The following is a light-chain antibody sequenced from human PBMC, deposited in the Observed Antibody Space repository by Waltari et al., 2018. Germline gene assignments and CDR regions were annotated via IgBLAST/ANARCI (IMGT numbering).Light chain of an antibody. J-gene: IGLJ1*01. CDR1: GGHSAYA. Sequence: LVLTQSPSASASPGASVTLTRTLIGGHSAYAIAWHPQHPEKGPRFLMKVTSDGRQNKGDGIPDRFSGSSSGAERYLTISSLQSEDEADYYCQTWASGLYVFGTGTKVTVV. V-gene: IGLV4-69*01. CDR2: VTSDGRQ. CDR3: QTWASGLYV.